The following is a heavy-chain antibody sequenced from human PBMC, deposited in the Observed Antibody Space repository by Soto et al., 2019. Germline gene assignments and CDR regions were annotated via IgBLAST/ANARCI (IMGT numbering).Heavy chain of an antibody. CDR1: GFTFNIYA. CDR3: AKDRYLDHDSRGYLFDN. CDR2: ISRYGDIT. D-gene: IGHD3-22*01. Sequence: EVQLLESGGDLIQPGGSLRLSCAASGFTFNIYAMTWVRQAPGKGLEWVSAISRYGDITYYADSVEGRFSISRDNSKTTLYLQMNSLRAEDTAVYYCAKDRYLDHDSRGYLFDNWGQGTLVIGSS. J-gene: IGHJ4*02. V-gene: IGHV3-23*01.